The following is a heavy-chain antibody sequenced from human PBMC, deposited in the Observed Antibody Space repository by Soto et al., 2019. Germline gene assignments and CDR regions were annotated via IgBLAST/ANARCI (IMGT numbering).Heavy chain of an antibody. CDR3: AQSSLGYCSSTSCYRSYYYYGMDV. Sequence: GASVKVSCKASGYTLTSYAMHWVRQAPGQRLEWMGWINAGNGNTKYSQKFQGRVTITRDTSASTAYMELSSLRSEDTAVYYCAQSSLGYCSSTSCYRSYYYYGMDVWGQGTTVTVSS. D-gene: IGHD2-2*01. CDR1: GYTLTSYA. J-gene: IGHJ6*02. CDR2: INAGNGNT. V-gene: IGHV1-3*01.